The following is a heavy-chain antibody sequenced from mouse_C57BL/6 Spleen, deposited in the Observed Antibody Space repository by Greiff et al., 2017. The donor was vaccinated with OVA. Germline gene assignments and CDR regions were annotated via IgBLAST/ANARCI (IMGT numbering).Heavy chain of an antibody. J-gene: IGHJ4*01. CDR1: GYTFTSYW. CDR3: AREIGSNWDYAMDY. D-gene: IGHD2-5*01. V-gene: IGHV1-64*01. CDR2: IHPNSGST. Sequence: QVQLQQSGAELVKPGASVKLSCKASGYTFTSYWMHWVKQRPGQGLEWIGMIHPNSGSTNYNEKFKSKATLTVDKSSSTAYMQLSSLTAEDSAVYYCAREIGSNWDYAMDYWGQGTSVTVSS.